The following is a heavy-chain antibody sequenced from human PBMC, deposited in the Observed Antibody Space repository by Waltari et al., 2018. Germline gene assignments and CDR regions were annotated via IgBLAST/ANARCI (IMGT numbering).Heavy chain of an antibody. CDR3: ARGGFMTTVTTALQFFDY. D-gene: IGHD4-17*01. CDR1: GGSFSGYY. J-gene: IGHJ4*02. V-gene: IGHV4-34*01. CDR2: INHSGST. Sequence: QVQLQQWGAGLLKPSETLSLTCAVYGGSFSGYYWSWIRQPPGKGLEWIGEINHSGSTNYNPALKSRVTITVDTSKNQFSLKLSSVTAADTAVYYCARGGFMTTVTTALQFFDYWGQGTLVTVSS.